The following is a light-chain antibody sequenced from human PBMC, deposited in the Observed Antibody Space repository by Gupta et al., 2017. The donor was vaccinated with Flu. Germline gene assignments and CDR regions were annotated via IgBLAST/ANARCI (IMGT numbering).Light chain of an antibody. J-gene: IGLJ2*01. CDR2: DDT. V-gene: IGLV3-21*02. CDR3: PVWDDSSEVVV. CDR1: KD. Sequence: KDVHWYQHKPGQAPLLVVPDDTDRPSGLPEAYSGSNSGNPATLPSSTVLAWDEADHYCPVWDDSSEVVVFGGGIQVTVL.